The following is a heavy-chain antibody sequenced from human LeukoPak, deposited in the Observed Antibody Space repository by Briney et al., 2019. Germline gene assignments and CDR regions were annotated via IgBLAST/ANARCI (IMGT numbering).Heavy chain of an antibody. D-gene: IGHD2-15*01. CDR3: ARDRGYCSGGSCYSFDY. V-gene: IGHV1-69*13. J-gene: IGHJ4*02. CDR1: GGTFSSYA. Sequence: SVKVSCRASGGTFSSYAISWVRQAPGQGLEWMGGIIPIFGTANYAQKFQGRVTITADESTSTAYMELSSLRSEDTAVYYCARDRGYCSGGSCYSFDYWGQGTLVTVSS. CDR2: IIPIFGTA.